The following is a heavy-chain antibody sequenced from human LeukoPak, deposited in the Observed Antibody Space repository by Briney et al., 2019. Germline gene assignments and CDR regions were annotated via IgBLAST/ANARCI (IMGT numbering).Heavy chain of an antibody. V-gene: IGHV4-34*01. Sequence: PSETLSLTCAVYGGSFSGYYWSWIRQPPGKGLEWIGEINHSGSTNYNPSLKSRVTISVDTSKNQFSLKLSSVTAADTVVYYCARGRTDYDFWSGYENWGQGTLVTVSS. CDR1: GGSFSGYY. CDR2: INHSGST. D-gene: IGHD3-3*01. CDR3: ARGRTDYDFWSGYEN. J-gene: IGHJ4*02.